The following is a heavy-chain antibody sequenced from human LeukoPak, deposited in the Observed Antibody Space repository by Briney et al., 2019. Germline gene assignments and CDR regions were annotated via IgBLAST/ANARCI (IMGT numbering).Heavy chain of an antibody. CDR1: GGSFSSSSYY. Sequence: SQTLSLTCTISGGSFSSSSYYWSWIRQPAGKGLEWIGRMYNTGRVTYNPSLESRVTISIDTSNNQFSLKLNSVTAADTAVYYCARRGIAARMDVWGKGTTVTVSS. CDR2: MYNTGRV. D-gene: IGHD6-13*01. J-gene: IGHJ6*04. CDR3: ARRGIAARMDV. V-gene: IGHV4-61*02.